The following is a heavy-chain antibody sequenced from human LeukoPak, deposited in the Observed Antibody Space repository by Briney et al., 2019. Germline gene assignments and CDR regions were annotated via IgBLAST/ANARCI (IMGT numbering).Heavy chain of an antibody. V-gene: IGHV3-30*18. J-gene: IGHJ4*02. D-gene: IGHD3-22*01. CDR1: GFTFSSYG. CDR2: ISYDGSNK. Sequence: PGRSLRLSCAASGFTFSSYGMHWVRQALGKELEWVAVISYDGSNKYYADSVKGRFTISRDNSKNTLYLQMNSLRAEDTAVYYCAKDQGYYDSMYYFDYWGQGTLVTVSS. CDR3: AKDQGYYDSMYYFDY.